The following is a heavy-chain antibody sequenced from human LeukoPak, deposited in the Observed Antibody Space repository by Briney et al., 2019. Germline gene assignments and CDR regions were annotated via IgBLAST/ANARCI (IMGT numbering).Heavy chain of an antibody. CDR3: ARGPYSYDSSGAFDI. Sequence: SETLSLTCTVSGDSISSFYWSWIRQPAGKGLEWIARISSSGSTNYNPSLKSRVTISVDTSKNQFSLKLSSVTAADTAVYFCARGPYSYDSSGAFDIWGQGTMVTVSS. V-gene: IGHV4-4*07. D-gene: IGHD3-22*01. J-gene: IGHJ3*02. CDR1: GDSISSFY. CDR2: ISSSGST.